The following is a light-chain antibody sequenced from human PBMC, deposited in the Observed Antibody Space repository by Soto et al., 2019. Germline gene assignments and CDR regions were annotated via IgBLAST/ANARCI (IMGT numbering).Light chain of an antibody. V-gene: IGLV2-14*03. CDR3: SSYAGSSNV. Sequence: QSVLTQPTSVSGSPGQSITISCTGNHNDIGTYDYVSWYQQHPGRAPRLLIHGVTTRPSGISDRFSGSKSGNTASLTVSGLQAEDEADYYCSSYAGSSNVFGTGTKVTVL. CDR1: HNDIGTYDY. J-gene: IGLJ1*01. CDR2: GVT.